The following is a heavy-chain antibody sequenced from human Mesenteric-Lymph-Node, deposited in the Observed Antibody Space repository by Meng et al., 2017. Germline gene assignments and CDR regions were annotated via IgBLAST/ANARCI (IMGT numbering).Heavy chain of an antibody. Sequence: SETLSLTCTVSGGSISSSSYYWGWIRQPPGKGLEWIGSIYYSGSTYYNPSLKSRVTISVDTSKNQFSLKLSSVTAADTAVYYCARGPITMVRGVIITDFDYWGQGTLVTVSS. CDR2: IYYSGST. V-gene: IGHV4-39*07. D-gene: IGHD3-10*01. CDR3: ARGPITMVRGVIITDFDY. J-gene: IGHJ4*02. CDR1: GGSISSSSYY.